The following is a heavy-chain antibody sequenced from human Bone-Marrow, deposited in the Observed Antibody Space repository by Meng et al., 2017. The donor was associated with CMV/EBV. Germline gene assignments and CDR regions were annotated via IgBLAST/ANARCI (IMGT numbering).Heavy chain of an antibody. CDR2: INYSGSN. D-gene: IGHD4-17*01. Sequence: SETLSFTCNVPGGFVSSGSYYGSWIRQPPGKGLEWIGYINYSGSNHYNPSLKSRVTISVDTSKKHFSLNLSSVTAADTAVYYFAKVATVTTSYYYYGIDVWGQGTTVTVSS. V-gene: IGHV4-61*03. CDR3: AKVATVTTSYYYYGIDV. CDR1: GGFVSSGSYY. J-gene: IGHJ6*02.